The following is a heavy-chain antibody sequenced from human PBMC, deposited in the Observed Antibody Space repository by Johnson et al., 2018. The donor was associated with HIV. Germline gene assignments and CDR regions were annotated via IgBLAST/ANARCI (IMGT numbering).Heavy chain of an antibody. D-gene: IGHD3-22*01. V-gene: IGHV3-30*18. CDR3: AKDRAEVVVVQAALDM. CDR2: ISYDGSNK. Sequence: QVQLVESGGGVVQPGGSLRLSCAASGFSFSDYYMSWIRQAPGKGLEWVAVISYDGSNKYYADSVKGRYTIPSDNSNNTLYVQMNSLRAEDTAVYYCAKDRAEVVVVQAALDMWGQGTMVTVAT. CDR1: GFSFSDYY. J-gene: IGHJ3*02.